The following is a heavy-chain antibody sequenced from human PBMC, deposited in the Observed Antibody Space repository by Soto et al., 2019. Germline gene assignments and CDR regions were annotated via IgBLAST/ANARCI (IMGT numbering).Heavy chain of an antibody. J-gene: IGHJ4*02. CDR3: ARRRSGPTFFDY. Sequence: LSLTCTVSGGSISTDYWSWIRQPPGKGLEWIGFIYYSGSSSYNPSLKSRATISIDSSKNQFSLKLSSVSAADTAVYYCARRRSGPTFFDYWGQGTLVTVSS. V-gene: IGHV4-59*08. CDR2: IYYSGSS. CDR1: GGSISTDY. D-gene: IGHD3-10*01.